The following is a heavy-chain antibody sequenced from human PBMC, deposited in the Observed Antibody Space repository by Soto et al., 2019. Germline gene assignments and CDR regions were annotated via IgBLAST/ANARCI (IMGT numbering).Heavy chain of an antibody. D-gene: IGHD3-10*01. CDR2: ISGSGGST. J-gene: IGHJ4*02. V-gene: IGHV3-23*01. CDR1: GFTFSTYA. CDR3: ACLAWFGDPVPPFDC. Sequence: GGSLRISCAASGFTFSTYAMSWVRQAPGKGLEWVSGISGSGGSTNHADSVKGRFSISRDNSKNMVYLQMNSLRAEDTAVYYCACLAWFGDPVPPFDCWGQGTVVTVSS.